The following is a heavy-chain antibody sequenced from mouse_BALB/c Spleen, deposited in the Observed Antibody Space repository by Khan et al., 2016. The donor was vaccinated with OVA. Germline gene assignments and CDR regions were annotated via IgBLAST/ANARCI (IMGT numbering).Heavy chain of an antibody. CDR3: ARRNYFGYTFAY. CDR2: ISTGSGDT. CDR1: GYTFTDYY. D-gene: IGHD1-2*01. Sequence: QVQLQQSGAELARPVASVKLSCKASGYTFTDYYINWVKQRTGQGLEWIGEISTGSGDTYYNEKFKGKATLTAAKSSTPAYMQLSSLTSEASAVYCCARRNYFGYTFAYWGQGTLVTVSA. J-gene: IGHJ3*01. V-gene: IGHV1-77*01.